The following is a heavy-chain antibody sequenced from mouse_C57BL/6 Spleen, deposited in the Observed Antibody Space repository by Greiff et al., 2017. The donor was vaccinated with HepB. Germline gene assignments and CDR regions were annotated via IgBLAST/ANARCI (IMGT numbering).Heavy chain of an antibody. CDR2: IHPNSGST. D-gene: IGHD1-1*01. CDR3: ARQDGSSLDY. J-gene: IGHJ2*01. V-gene: IGHV1-64*01. CDR1: GYTFTSYW. Sequence: LQQPGAELVKPGASVKLSCKASGYTFTSYWMHWVKQRPGQGLEWIGMIHPNSGSTNYNEKFKSKATLTVDKSSSTAYMQLSSLTSEDSAVYYCARQDGSSLDYWGQGTTLTVSS.